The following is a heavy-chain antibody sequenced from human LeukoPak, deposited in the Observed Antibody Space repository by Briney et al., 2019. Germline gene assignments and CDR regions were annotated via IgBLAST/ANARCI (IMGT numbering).Heavy chain of an antibody. CDR2: INPNSGGT. CDR3: ARDLDYDFWSGYHPFDY. Sequence: ASVKVSCKASGYTFTSYGISWVRQAPGQGLEWMGWINPNSGGTNYAQKFQGRVTMTRDTSISTAYMELSRLRSDDTAVYYCARDLDYDFWSGYHPFDYWGQGTLVTVSS. V-gene: IGHV1-2*02. D-gene: IGHD3-3*01. J-gene: IGHJ4*02. CDR1: GYTFTSYG.